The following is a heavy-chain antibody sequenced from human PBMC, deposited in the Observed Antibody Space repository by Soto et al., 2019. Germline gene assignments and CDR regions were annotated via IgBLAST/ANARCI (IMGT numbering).Heavy chain of an antibody. J-gene: IGHJ6*02. CDR1: GGTFNSYT. CDR2: IFPIFGSA. CDR3: ARGRGVVVPGGTTDYQYDYFGLDV. Sequence: QVQLVQSGAEVKNPGSSVKVSCKASGGTFNSYTISWVRQAPGQGLEWMGGIFPIFGSANYAQKFQGRVTITAEKSTTTAYMELSGLRSEDTAMYYCARGRGVVVPGGTTDYQYDYFGLDVWGQGSTVTVSS. V-gene: IGHV1-69*06. D-gene: IGHD2-2*01.